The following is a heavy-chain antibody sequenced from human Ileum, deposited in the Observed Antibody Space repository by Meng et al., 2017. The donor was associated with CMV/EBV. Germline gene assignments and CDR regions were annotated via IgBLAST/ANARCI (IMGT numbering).Heavy chain of an antibody. CDR2: IYDGRGST. D-gene: IGHD1-14*01. CDR3: VREYNALDVFDI. Sequence: GESLKISCAATGIVVSNNYMSWVRPAPGKGLEWVSVIYDGRGSTYYADPVKGRFTISRDKSTNTVYLQMNGLRAEDTAVYYCVREYNALDVFDIWGQGTMVTVSS. CDR1: GIVVSNNY. J-gene: IGHJ3*02. V-gene: IGHV3-66*01.